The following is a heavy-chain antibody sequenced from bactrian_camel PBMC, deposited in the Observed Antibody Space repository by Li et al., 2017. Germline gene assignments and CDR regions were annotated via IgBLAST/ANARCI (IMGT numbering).Heavy chain of an antibody. CDR1: VSGYINSRKY. Sequence: QVQLVESGGGSVQAGGSLRLSCTTSVSGYINSRKYMAWFRQVPGKEREGVAGISTGGDRIYYTDSVKGRLTISQDNTKNTVYLEMNNLKPEDTAMYYCAAALDRNFCSFSAQTYNYWGQGTQVTVS. V-gene: IGHV3S1*01. CDR2: ISTGGDRI. J-gene: IGHJ4*01. CDR3: AAALDRNFCSFSAQTYNY. D-gene: IGHD3*01.